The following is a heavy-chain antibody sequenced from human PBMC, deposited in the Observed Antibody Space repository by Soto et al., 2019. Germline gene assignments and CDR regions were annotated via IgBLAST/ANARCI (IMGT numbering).Heavy chain of an antibody. CDR3: ARGGPSSKWLDP. CDR1: GGSISSYY. CDR2: VYNSGST. Sequence: SETLSLTCTVSGGSISSYYWSWIRQPPGKGLEWIGYVYNSGSTNYNPSLKGRVTISIDTSKNQFSLKLTSLTATDTAVYYCARGGPSSKWLDPWGQGTLVTVSS. V-gene: IGHV4-59*01. J-gene: IGHJ5*02.